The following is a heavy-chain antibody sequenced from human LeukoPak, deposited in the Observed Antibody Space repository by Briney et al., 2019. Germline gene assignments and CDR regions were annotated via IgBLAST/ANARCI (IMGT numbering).Heavy chain of an antibody. V-gene: IGHV3-53*01. J-gene: IGHJ4*02. CDR2: IYSGGST. D-gene: IGHD5-18*01. CDR1: GFTVSSNY. CDR3: ARDLDTAMVHFDY. Sequence: GGSLRLSCAASGFTVSSNYMSWVRQAPGKGLEWVSVIYSGGSTYYADSVKGRFTISRDNSKNTLYLQMNSLRAEDTAVYYCARDLDTAMVHFDYWGQGTLVTVSS.